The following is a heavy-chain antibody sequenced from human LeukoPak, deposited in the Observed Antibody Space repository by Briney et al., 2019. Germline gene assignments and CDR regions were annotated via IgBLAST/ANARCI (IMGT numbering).Heavy chain of an antibody. D-gene: IGHD3-22*01. V-gene: IGHV3-21*01. CDR3: ARDFLSSGYSFDY. J-gene: IGHJ4*02. Sequence: PGGSLRLSCAASGFTFSSYSMNWVRQAPGKGLEWVSSISSSSSYIYYADSVKGRFTISRDNAKNSLYLQMNSLRAEDTAVYYCARDFLSSGYSFDYWGQGTLVTVSS. CDR2: ISSSSSYI. CDR1: GFTFSSYS.